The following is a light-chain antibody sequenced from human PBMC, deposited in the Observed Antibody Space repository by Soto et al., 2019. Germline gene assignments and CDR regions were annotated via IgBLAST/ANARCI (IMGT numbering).Light chain of an antibody. J-gene: IGKJ3*01. Sequence: IVLTQSPGTLSLSPGERATLSCRASQSVYSRYLAWYQQKPGQAPRLLIYGASSRATGIPDRFSGSGSGTAFTLIASSLEPEDFAVYLCQQYGTSPSTFGPGTKVDIK. CDR1: QSVYSRY. CDR3: QQYGTSPST. CDR2: GAS. V-gene: IGKV3-20*01.